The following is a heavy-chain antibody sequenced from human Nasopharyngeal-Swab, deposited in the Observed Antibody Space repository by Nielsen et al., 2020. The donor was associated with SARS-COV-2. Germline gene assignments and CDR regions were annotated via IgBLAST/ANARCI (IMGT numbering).Heavy chain of an antibody. CDR3: ARGPYDFWSDLTGPDY. J-gene: IGHJ4*02. CDR1: GYPFTGYY. D-gene: IGHD3-3*01. Sequence: ASLQVPCKASGYPFTGYYMHWVRQAPRQGLEWMGRINPNSGGTNYAQKFQRRVTMTRDTYISTAYMELSRLRSDDTAVYYCARGPYDFWSDLTGPDYWGQGTLVTVSS. CDR2: INPNSGGT. V-gene: IGHV1-2*06.